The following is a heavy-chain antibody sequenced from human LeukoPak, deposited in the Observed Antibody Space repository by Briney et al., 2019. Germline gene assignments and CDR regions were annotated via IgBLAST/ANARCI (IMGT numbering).Heavy chain of an antibody. D-gene: IGHD4/OR15-4a*01. CDR3: ARDLVLNWGSNWYFDL. CDR1: GYTFTGYC. CDR2: INPNSGGT. V-gene: IGHV1-2*02. Sequence: ASVKVSCKASGYTFTGYCMHWVRQAPGQGLEWMGWINPNSGGTNYAQKFQGRVTMTRDTSISTAYMELSRLRSDDTAVYYCARDLVLNWGSNWYFDLWGRGTLVTVSS. J-gene: IGHJ2*01.